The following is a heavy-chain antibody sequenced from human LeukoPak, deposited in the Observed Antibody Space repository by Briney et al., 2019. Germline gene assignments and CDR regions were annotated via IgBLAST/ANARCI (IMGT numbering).Heavy chain of an antibody. J-gene: IGHJ4*02. CDR2: IIPIFGTA. V-gene: IGHV1-69*05. CDR3: ARDFRSFNYFDY. CDR1: GGTFSSYA. Sequence: ASVKVSCKASGGTFSSYAISWVRQAPGQGLEWMGGIIPIFGTANYAQKFQGRVTITTDESTSTAYMELSSLRSEDTAVYYCARDFRSFNYFDYWGQGALVTVSS.